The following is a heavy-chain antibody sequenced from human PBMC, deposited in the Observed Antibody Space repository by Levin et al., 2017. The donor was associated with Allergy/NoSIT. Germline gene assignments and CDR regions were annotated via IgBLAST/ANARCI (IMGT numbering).Heavy chain of an antibody. CDR3: AKDIYLGQWAAQYVMDV. CDR1: GFTFNDYA. J-gene: IGHJ6*02. Sequence: GGSLRLSCAASGFTFNDYAMHWVRQSPGKGLEWVSGIIWNSESMGYADSVKGRFTISRDNAENSLYLQMNSLRPEDTPVYYCAKDIYLGQWAAQYVMDVWGQGTAVTVSS. CDR2: IIWNSESM. D-gene: IGHD6-19*01. V-gene: IGHV3-9*01.